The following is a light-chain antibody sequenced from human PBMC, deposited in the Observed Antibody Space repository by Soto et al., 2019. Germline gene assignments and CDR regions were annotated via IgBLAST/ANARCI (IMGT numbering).Light chain of an antibody. CDR3: QQYGSSPIT. CDR2: GTS. CDR1: ERIYSAY. J-gene: IGKJ5*01. V-gene: IGKV3-20*01. Sequence: EVVLTQSPGTLSLSRGERATLSCRASERIYSAYLGWYQQKPGQAPRLLIYGTSSRATGIPDRFSGSGSGTDFTLTITPLEPEDFAVYFCQQYGSSPITFGQGTRLEIK.